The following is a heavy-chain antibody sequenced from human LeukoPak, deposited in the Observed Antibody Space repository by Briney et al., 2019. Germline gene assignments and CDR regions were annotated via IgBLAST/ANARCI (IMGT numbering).Heavy chain of an antibody. CDR3: AKDTRRVGDGSGPPVY. J-gene: IGHJ4*02. V-gene: IGHV3-23*01. CDR2: ISGSGGST. D-gene: IGHD3-22*01. Sequence: PGGSLRLSCAASGFTFSSYAMTWVRQAPGMGLEWVSGISGSGGSTYYADSVKGRFTISRDNSKNTLYLQMNSLRAEDTAVYYCAKDTRRVGDGSGPPVYWGQGTLVTVSS. CDR1: GFTFSSYA.